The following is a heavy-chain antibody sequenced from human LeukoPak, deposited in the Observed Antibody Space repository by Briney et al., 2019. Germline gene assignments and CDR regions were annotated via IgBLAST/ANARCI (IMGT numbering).Heavy chain of an antibody. CDR1: GGSFSGYY. V-gene: IGHV4-4*07. CDR3: ARDSGTFVAAAGFFDP. D-gene: IGHD6-13*01. CDR2: IYTSGST. Sequence: SETLSLTCAVYGGSFSGYYWSWIRQPAGKGLEWIGRIYTSGSTNYNPSLKSRVTMSVDTSKNQFSLKLSSVTAADTAVYYCARDSGTFVAAAGFFDPWGRGTLVTVSS. J-gene: IGHJ2*01.